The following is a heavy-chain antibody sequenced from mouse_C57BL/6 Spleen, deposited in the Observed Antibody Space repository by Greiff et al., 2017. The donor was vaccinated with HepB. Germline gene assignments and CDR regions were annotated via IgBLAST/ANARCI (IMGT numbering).Heavy chain of an antibody. Sequence: VQVVESGAELARPGASVKLSCKASGYTFTSYGISWVKQRTGQGLEWIGEIYPRSGNTYYNEKFKGKATLTADKSSSTAYMELRSLTSEDSAVYFCARSSYDYDDYAMDYWGQGTSVTVSS. J-gene: IGHJ4*01. CDR1: GYTFTSYG. D-gene: IGHD2-4*01. V-gene: IGHV1-81*01. CDR2: IYPRSGNT. CDR3: ARSSYDYDDYAMDY.